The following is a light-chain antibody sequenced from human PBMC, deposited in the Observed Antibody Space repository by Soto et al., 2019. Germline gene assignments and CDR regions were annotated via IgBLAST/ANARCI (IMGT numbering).Light chain of an antibody. CDR3: AAWDDSLSGRGV. V-gene: IGLV1-47*01. J-gene: IGLJ3*02. CDR1: SSNIGNNY. CDR2: RNN. Sequence: QLVLTQPPSASGTPGQRVIISCSGSSSNIGNNYVYWYQMVPGTAPKLLIYRNNQRPSGVPDRFSGSRSGTSASLAISGLRSEDEADYYCAAWDDSLSGRGVFGGGTKLTVL.